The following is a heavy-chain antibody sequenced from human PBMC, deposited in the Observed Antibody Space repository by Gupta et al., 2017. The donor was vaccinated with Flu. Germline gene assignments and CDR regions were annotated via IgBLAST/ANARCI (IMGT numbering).Heavy chain of an antibody. Sequence: QVHLVESGGGVVQPGRSLRLSCATSGFTFSNYPMHWVRQAPGKGLEWVGVIWYDGSKTYLADSMKGRYTISRDNSKNTLYLEVDSLTVEDTAVYYCARVNSSTSWYFLGYWGRGTLVTVSS. V-gene: IGHV3-33*01. CDR3: ARVNSSTSWYFLGY. D-gene: IGHD2-2*01. CDR2: IWYDGSKT. CDR1: GFTFSNYP. J-gene: IGHJ4*02.